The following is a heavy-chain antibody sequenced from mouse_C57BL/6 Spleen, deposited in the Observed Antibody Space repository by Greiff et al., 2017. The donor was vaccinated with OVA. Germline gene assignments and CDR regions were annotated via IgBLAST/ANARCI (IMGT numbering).Heavy chain of an antibody. V-gene: IGHV1-64*01. J-gene: IGHJ1*03. CDR1: GYTFTSYW. D-gene: IGHD3-1*01. CDR3: ARGASVEDHWYMDD. CDR2: IYPSSGST. Sequence: VQLQQPGAELVKPGASVKLSCKASGYTFTSYWMHWVKQRPGQGLEWIGMIYPSSGSTNYNEKFKSKATLTVDKSSSTAYMQLSSLTSDDSAVYDCARGASVEDHWYMDDWGKGTTVTVSS.